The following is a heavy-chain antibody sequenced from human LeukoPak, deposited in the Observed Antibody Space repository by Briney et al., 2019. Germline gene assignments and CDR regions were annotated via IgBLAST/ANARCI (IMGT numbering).Heavy chain of an antibody. CDR2: IYHTGST. CDR1: GGSIRSFF. D-gene: IGHD1-20*01. V-gene: IGHV4-59*01. J-gene: IGHJ6*03. Sequence: SETLSLTCTVSGGSIRSFFWSWLRQPPGKPLEWLGHIYHTGSTNYNPSFKSRLTISVDMSKNQFSLKLSSVTAADTAVYYCARELTGDRYYYYMDVWGKGTTVTVSS. CDR3: ARELTGDRYYYYMDV.